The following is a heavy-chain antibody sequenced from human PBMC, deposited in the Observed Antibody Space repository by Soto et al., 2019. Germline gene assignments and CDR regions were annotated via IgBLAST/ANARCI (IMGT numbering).Heavy chain of an antibody. CDR2: ISSSGSTI. D-gene: IGHD4-4*01. CDR3: ARALSLGAVFTVTTSWFDP. J-gene: IGHJ5*02. CDR1: GFTFSDYY. Sequence: QVQLVESGGGLVKPGGSLRLSCAASGFTFSDYYMGWIRQAQGKGLEWVSYISSSGSTIYYADSVKGRFTISRDNAKNALCLQMNSLRAEDTAVYYCARALSLGAVFTVTTSWFDPWGKGTLVTVSS. V-gene: IGHV3-11*01.